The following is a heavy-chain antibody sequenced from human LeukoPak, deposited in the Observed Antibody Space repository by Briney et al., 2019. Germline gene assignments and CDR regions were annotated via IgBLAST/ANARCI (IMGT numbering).Heavy chain of an antibody. D-gene: IGHD5-18*01. Sequence: PGGSLRLSCAASGFTFSSYGMHWVRQAPGKGLEWVAVIWYDGSNKYYADSVKGRFTISRDNSKNMLYLQMNSLRAEDTAVYYCARAGYSYGYDAFDIWGQGTMVTVSS. CDR1: GFTFSSYG. CDR2: IWYDGSNK. V-gene: IGHV3-33*01. J-gene: IGHJ3*02. CDR3: ARAGYSYGYDAFDI.